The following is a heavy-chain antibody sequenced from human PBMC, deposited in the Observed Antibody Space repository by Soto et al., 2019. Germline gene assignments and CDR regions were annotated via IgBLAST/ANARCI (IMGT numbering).Heavy chain of an antibody. CDR1: GFTFSSYG. Sequence: GGSLRLSCAASGFTFSSYGMHWVRQAPGKGLEWVAVIWYDGSNKYYADSVKGRFTISRDNSKNTLYLQMNSLRAEDTAVYYCARDPSDYYGFSYGMDVWGQGTTVTVSS. D-gene: IGHD3-10*01. CDR2: IWYDGSNK. V-gene: IGHV3-33*01. CDR3: ARDPSDYYGFSYGMDV. J-gene: IGHJ6*02.